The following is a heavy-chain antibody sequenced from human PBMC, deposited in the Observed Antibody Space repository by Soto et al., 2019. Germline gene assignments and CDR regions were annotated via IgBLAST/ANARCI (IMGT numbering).Heavy chain of an antibody. J-gene: IGHJ4*02. CDR3: ARLGWGDGDSDY. CDR1: GGSINKSNCF. D-gene: IGHD2-21*01. CDR2: ILYTGTS. Sequence: SETLSLTCTVSGGSINKSNCFWGWIRQPPGKGLEWIGSILYTGTSSYNSSLKSRVTISVDTSKNQFSLNLTSVTAADTAVYYCARLGWGDGDSDYWGQGTLVTVSS. V-gene: IGHV4-39*01.